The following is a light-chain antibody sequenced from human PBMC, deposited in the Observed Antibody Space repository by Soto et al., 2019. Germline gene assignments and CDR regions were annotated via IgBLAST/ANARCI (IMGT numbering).Light chain of an antibody. V-gene: IGKV3-20*01. J-gene: IGKJ4*01. Sequence: EIVLTQSPGTLSLSPGERATLSCRASQSVSSSFLAWYQQKPGQAHRLLIYGASSRATGIQDRVSGSGSGTDFTLTIRRLEPADFAVYYCKQYGSSPLTFGGGTKVDIK. CDR1: QSVSSSF. CDR3: KQYGSSPLT. CDR2: GAS.